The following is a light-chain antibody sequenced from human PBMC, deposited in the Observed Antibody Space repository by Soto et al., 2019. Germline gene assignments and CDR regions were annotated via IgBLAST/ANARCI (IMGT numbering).Light chain of an antibody. V-gene: IGKV1-39*01. J-gene: IGKJ1*01. CDR1: QSISSY. CDR3: QQSYSTPGT. CDR2: AAS. Sequence: DIQMTQSPSSLFASVGDRVTITCRASQSISSYLNWYQQKPGKAPKLLIYAASSLQSGVPSRFSGSGSGTDFTLTISSLQPEDFATYYCQQSYSTPGTFGQGTKVDI.